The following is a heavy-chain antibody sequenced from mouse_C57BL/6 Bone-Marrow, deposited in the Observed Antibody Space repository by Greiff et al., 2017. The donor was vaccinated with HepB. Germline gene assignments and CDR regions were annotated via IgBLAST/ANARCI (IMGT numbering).Heavy chain of an antibody. CDR3: ARRDYYYGSSHWYFDV. J-gene: IGHJ1*03. V-gene: IGHV1-20*01. CDR1: GYSFTGYF. D-gene: IGHD1-1*01. Sequence: EVQLQQSGPELVKPGDSVKISCKASGYSFTGYFMNWVMQSHGKSLEWIGRITPYNGDTFYNQKFKGKATLTVDKSSSTAHMELRSLTSEDSAVYYCARRDYYYGSSHWYFDVWGTGTTVTVSS. CDR2: ITPYNGDT.